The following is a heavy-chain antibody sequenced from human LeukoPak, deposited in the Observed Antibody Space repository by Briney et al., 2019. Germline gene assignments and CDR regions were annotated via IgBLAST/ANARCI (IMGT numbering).Heavy chain of an antibody. D-gene: IGHD3-3*01. V-gene: IGHV3-30*02. CDR1: GFTFSSYG. CDR2: IRYDGSNK. Sequence: PGGSLRLSCAASGFTFSSYGMHWVRQAPGKGLEWVAFIRYDGSNKYYADSVKGRFTISRDNSKNTLYLQMNSLRAEDTAVYYCAKDQDFWSLKMGWRSFHDAFDIWGQGTMVTVSS. CDR3: AKDQDFWSLKMGWRSFHDAFDI. J-gene: IGHJ3*02.